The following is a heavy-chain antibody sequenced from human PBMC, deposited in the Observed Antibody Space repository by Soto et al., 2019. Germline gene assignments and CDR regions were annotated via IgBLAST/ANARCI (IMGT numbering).Heavy chain of an antibody. CDR3: ASQYYP. Sequence: SETLSLTCTVSGGSISSYYWSWTRQPPGKGLEWIGYIYYSGSTNYNPSLKSRVTISVDTSKNQFSLKLSSVTAADTAVYYCASQYYPWGQGTLVTVSS. V-gene: IGHV4-59*01. CDR1: GGSISSYY. J-gene: IGHJ1*01. D-gene: IGHD2-8*01. CDR2: IYYSGST.